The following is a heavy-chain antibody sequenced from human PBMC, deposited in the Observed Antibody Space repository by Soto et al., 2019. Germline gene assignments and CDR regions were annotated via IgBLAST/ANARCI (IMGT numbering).Heavy chain of an antibody. J-gene: IGHJ4*02. V-gene: IGHV3-30*18. CDR1: GFTFSTYD. CDR2: ISYDGSNK. Sequence: QVQLVESGGGVVQPGRSLRLSCAASGFTFSTYDMHWVRQAPGKGLEWVAVISYDGSNKYYADSVKGRFTISRDNSKNTLYLQMHSLRAEDTAVYYCAKETYSYGSRYFDYWGQGTLVTVSS. CDR3: AKETYSYGSRYFDY. D-gene: IGHD5-18*01.